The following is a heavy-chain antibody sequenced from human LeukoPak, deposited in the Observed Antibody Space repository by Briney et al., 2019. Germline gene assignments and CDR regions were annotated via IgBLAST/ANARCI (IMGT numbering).Heavy chain of an antibody. J-gene: IGHJ4*02. CDR1: GFTFSSNA. D-gene: IGHD3-10*01. CDR3: AKVEDYYGSGSYAH. CDR2: ISGSGGST. Sequence: PGGSLRLSCAASGFTFSSNAMSWVRQAPGKGLEWVSAISGSGGSTYYADSVKGRFTISRDNSKNTLYLQMNSLRAEDTAVYYCAKVEDYYGSGSYAHWGQGTLVTVSS. V-gene: IGHV3-23*01.